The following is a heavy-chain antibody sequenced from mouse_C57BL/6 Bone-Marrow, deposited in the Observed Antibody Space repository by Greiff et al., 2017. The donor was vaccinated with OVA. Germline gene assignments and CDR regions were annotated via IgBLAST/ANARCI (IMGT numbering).Heavy chain of an antibody. Sequence: VQLQQSGAELVRPGTSVKVSCKASGYAFTNYLIEWVKQRPGQGLEWIGVINPGSGGTNYTEKFKGKATLTADTSSSTAYMQLSSLTSEDSAAYFCARDYYGSSQYYFDYWGQGTTLTVSS. J-gene: IGHJ2*01. CDR3: ARDYYGSSQYYFDY. CDR1: GYAFTNYL. D-gene: IGHD1-1*01. CDR2: INPGSGGT. V-gene: IGHV1-54*01.